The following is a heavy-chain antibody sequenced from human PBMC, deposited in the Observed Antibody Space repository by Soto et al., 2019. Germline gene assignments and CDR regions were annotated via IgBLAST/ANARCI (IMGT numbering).Heavy chain of an antibody. CDR3: VRQGEGEGVATITVIFDY. Sequence: EVQLVESGGGLVQPGGSLRLSCAASGFTFSSYWMSWVRQAPGKGLEWVANIKQDGSEKYYVDSVKGRFTISRDNAKNSLYLHMNILRAEDKAVYYCVRQGEGEGVATITVIFDYCVHGTLVTVSS. CDR2: IKQDGSEK. V-gene: IGHV3-7*05. J-gene: IGHJ4*01. CDR1: GFTFSSYW. D-gene: IGHD5-12*01.